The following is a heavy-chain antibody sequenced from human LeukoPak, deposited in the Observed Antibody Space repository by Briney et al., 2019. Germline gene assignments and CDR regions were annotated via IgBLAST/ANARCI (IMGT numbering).Heavy chain of an antibody. Sequence: GGSLRLFCAASGFTFRTYWMHWVRQAPGKGLVWVSRINSDGSTTTYADSVKGRFAISRDNAKDTLYLQMNSLRAEDTAVYYCARVVEAASGFDYWGQGTLVTVSS. CDR2: INSDGSTT. D-gene: IGHD2-15*01. V-gene: IGHV3-74*01. CDR3: ARVVEAASGFDY. J-gene: IGHJ4*02. CDR1: GFTFRTYW.